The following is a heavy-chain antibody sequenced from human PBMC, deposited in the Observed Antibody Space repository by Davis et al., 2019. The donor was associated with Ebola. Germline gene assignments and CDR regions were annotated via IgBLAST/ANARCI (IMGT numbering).Heavy chain of an antibody. J-gene: IGHJ4*02. Sequence: ASVKVSCKASGYTFTSYDINWVRQATGQGLEWMGWMNPNSGNTGYAQKFQGRVTITRDTSASTAYMELSSLRSEDTAVYYCARRGYYDILTGYSDWGQGTLVTVSS. CDR1: GYTFTSYD. D-gene: IGHD3-9*01. V-gene: IGHV1-8*01. CDR3: ARRGYYDILTGYSD. CDR2: MNPNSGNT.